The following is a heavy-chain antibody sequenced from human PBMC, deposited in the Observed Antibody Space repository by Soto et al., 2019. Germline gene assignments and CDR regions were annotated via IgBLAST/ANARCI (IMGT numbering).Heavy chain of an antibody. Sequence: EVQLVESGGGLVQPGGSLRLSCAASGFTFSSYWMTWVRQAPGKGLEWVANIKQDGSAKYYVDSVKGRFTISRDNAKNSLYLQMNSLRAEDTAVYYCASWLKTSGWYVLLEGSFDYWGQGTQVTISS. CDR1: GFTFSSYW. CDR2: IKQDGSAK. D-gene: IGHD6-19*01. CDR3: ASWLKTSGWYVLLEGSFDY. J-gene: IGHJ4*02. V-gene: IGHV3-7*01.